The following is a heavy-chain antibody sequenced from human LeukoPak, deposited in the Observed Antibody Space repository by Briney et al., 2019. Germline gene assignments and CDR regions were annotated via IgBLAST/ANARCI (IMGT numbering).Heavy chain of an antibody. CDR2: IKQDGSHK. D-gene: IGHD3-10*01. J-gene: IGHJ4*02. CDR3: ARALRMVRGYIIDY. Sequence: GGSLRLSCAASGFTFKNYWMSWVRQAPGKGLEWVANIKQDGSHKYYADSVKGRIIISRDNAKNSLYLQMNSLRAEDTAVYYCARALRMVRGYIIDYWGQGTLVTVSS. CDR1: GFTFKNYW. V-gene: IGHV3-7*01.